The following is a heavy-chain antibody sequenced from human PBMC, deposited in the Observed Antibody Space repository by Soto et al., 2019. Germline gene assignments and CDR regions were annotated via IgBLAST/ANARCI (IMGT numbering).Heavy chain of an antibody. Sequence: EGSLKLYCAASGFTFSNAWMNWVRQAPGKGLEWVGRIKSKTAGGTTDYAAPEKGRYTISRDDSKPTLSLQMNSLKPEDTAVYYCTTDGPHTHSIWGQGTLVTVSS. CDR2: IKSKTAGGTT. CDR3: TTDGPHTHSI. D-gene: IGHD3-3*02. J-gene: IGHJ4*02. V-gene: IGHV3-15*07. CDR1: GFTFSNAW.